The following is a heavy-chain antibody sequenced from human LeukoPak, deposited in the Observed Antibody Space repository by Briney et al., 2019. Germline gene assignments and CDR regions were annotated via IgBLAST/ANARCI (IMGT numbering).Heavy chain of an antibody. J-gene: IGHJ5*02. V-gene: IGHV4-59*01. CDR3: AREGTAGTNLNWFDP. CDR1: GGSISSYY. D-gene: IGHD1-1*01. CDR2: ISYSGST. Sequence: SETLSLTCTVSGGSISSYYWSWIRQPPGKGLEWIGYISYSGSTNFNPSLESRVTISVDTSKNQFSLTLSSVTAADTAVYYCAREGTAGTNLNWFDPWGQGTLVTVSS.